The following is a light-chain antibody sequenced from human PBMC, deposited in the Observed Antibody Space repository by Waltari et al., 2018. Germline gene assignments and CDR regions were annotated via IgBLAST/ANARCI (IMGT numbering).Light chain of an antibody. CDR1: SNDVGNYIL. V-gene: IGLV2-23*02. Sequence: QSALTQPASVSGSPGQSITISCTGTSNDVGNYILVSWYQQPPGKAPKLMISEVNKRPSGVSKRFSGSKSGTPAYLTIAGFQAEDEADYYCCSYAGSSPSYVFGTGTKVTVL. CDR3: CSYAGSSPSYV. J-gene: IGLJ1*01. CDR2: EVN.